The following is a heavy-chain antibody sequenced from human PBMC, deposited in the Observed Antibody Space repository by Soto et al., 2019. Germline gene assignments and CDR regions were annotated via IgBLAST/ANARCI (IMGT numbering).Heavy chain of an antibody. CDR2: IIPIFGTA. CDR3: ARAVLERYFDWLSSYYFDY. J-gene: IGHJ4*02. D-gene: IGHD3-9*01. Sequence: GASVKVSCKASGGTFSSYAISWVRQAPGQGXEWMGGIIPIFGTANYAQKFQGRVTITADESTSTAYMELSSLRSEDTAVYYCARAVLERYFDWLSSYYFDYWGQGTLVTVSS. CDR1: GGTFSSYA. V-gene: IGHV1-69*13.